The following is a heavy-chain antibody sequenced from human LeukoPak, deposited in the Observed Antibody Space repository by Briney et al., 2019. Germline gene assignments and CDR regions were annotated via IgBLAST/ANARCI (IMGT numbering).Heavy chain of an antibody. J-gene: IGHJ4*02. D-gene: IGHD2-2*01. CDR3: ARRQGCSSTSCPPDY. Sequence: GESLKISCRGSGYSFTTYWIGWVRQMPGKRLEWMRIIYPGDSDTRYTPSFQGQVTMSADKSINTAYLQWSSLKASDTAIYYCARRQGCSSTSCPPDYWGQGTLVTVSP. CDR2: IYPGDSDT. CDR1: GYSFTTYW. V-gene: IGHV5-51*01.